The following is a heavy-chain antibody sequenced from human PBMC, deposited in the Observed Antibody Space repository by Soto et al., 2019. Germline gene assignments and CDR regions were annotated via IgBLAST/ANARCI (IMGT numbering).Heavy chain of an antibody. D-gene: IGHD3-16*01. Sequence: EVQLVESGGGLVQPGGSLRLSCAASGFTFSSYWMHWVRQAPGKGLVWVSRTNEDGSIINYADSVKGRFTISRDNAKNSLYLKMKRLRVGPTAEYYCTREMGGRGGYWGPGTLVTVSS. J-gene: IGHJ4*02. V-gene: IGHV3-74*01. CDR2: TNEDGSII. CDR1: GFTFSSYW. CDR3: TREMGGRGGY.